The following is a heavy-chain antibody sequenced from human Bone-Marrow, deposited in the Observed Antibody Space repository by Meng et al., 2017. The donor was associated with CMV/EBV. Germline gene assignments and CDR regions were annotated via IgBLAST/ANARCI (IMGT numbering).Heavy chain of an antibody. CDR2: INQSGGI. D-gene: IGHD3-3*01. V-gene: IGHV4-34*01. J-gene: IGHJ4*02. Sequence: SETLSLTCTVSGGSISSYYWSWIRQPPGKGLEWIGEINQSGGIYYNPTLKSRLAISLDTSTNQFSLKLSSVTAADTAVYYCARGYANDFRNGYYFYWGQGTPVTVSS. CDR3: ARGYANDFRNGYYFY. CDR1: GGSISSYY.